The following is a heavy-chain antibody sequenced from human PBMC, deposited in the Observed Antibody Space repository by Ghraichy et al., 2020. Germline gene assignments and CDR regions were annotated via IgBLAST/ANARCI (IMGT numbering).Heavy chain of an antibody. CDR1: GFTFSSYG. D-gene: IGHD3-22*01. V-gene: IGHV3-30*18. CDR2: ISYDGSNK. Sequence: LSLTCAASGFTFSSYGMHWVRQAPGKGLEWVAVISYDGSNKYYADSVKGRFTISRDNSKNTLYLQMNSLRAEDTAVYYCAKDLGGYYDSSGYRHYDAFDIWGQGTMVTVSS. CDR3: AKDLGGYYDSSGYRHYDAFDI. J-gene: IGHJ3*02.